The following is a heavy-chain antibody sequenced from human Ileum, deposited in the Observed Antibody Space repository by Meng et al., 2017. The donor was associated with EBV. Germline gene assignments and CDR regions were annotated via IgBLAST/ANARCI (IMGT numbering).Heavy chain of an antibody. J-gene: IGHJ4*02. V-gene: IGHV4-4*02. CDR3: GRDQGRELINH. CDR2: VYHRGDT. D-gene: IGHD1-7*01. Sequence: QVQWQGSGPELVKPSGTLSLTFTCSGDSISSDIWWSWVRQPPGKGLEWIGEVYHRGDTNYNPSLKSRVDISVDKSKNQFYLSLFSVTAADTAVYYCGRDQGRELINHWGQGTLVTVSS. CDR1: GDSISSDIW.